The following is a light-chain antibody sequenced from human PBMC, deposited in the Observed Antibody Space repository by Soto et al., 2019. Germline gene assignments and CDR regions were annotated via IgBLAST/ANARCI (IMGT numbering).Light chain of an antibody. CDR1: QSVSSY. CDR3: QWRSNWHSAYT. CDR2: DAS. Sequence: EILLTQSPATLSSSPGERATLSCRASQSVSSYLAWYQQKPGQAPRLLIYDASNRATGIPARFSGSGSGTDTALTISIRGPEHVDVYNCQWRSNWHSAYTFGQGTKLEIK. V-gene: IGKV3-11*01. J-gene: IGKJ2*01.